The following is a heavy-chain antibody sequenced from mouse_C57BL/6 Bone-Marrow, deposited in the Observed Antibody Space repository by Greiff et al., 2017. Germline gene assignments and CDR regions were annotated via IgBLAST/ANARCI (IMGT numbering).Heavy chain of an antibody. CDR3: ARGDWDTVFDD. Sequence: EVQLQQSGPELVKPGDSVKISCKASGYSFTGYFMNWVMQSHGKSLEWIGRINPYNGDTFYNQKFKGKATLTVDKSSSTAHMELRSLTSEDSAVYYCARGDWDTVFDDWGQGTTLTVSS. J-gene: IGHJ2*01. V-gene: IGHV1-20*01. CDR1: GYSFTGYF. CDR2: INPYNGDT. D-gene: IGHD4-1*01.